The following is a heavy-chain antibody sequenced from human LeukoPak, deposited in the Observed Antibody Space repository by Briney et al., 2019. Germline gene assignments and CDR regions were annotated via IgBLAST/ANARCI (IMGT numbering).Heavy chain of an antibody. CDR2: INSDGSST. D-gene: IGHD3-16*01. J-gene: IGHJ5*02. V-gene: IGHV3-74*01. CDR3: ARDGGVRGFDP. Sequence: GAPRLPCSASGFPFHNYWVHWVRPAPREGPGWVARINSDGSSTSYADSVKGRFTISRDNAKNTLYLQMNSLRAEDTAVYYCARDGGVRGFDPWGQGTLVTVSS. CDR1: GFPFHNYW.